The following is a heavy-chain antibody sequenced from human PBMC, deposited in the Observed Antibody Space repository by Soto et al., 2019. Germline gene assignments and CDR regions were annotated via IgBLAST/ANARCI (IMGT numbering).Heavy chain of an antibody. J-gene: IGHJ4*02. CDR1: GGSITSGPYY. V-gene: IGHV4-31*03. CDR2: ICYNGKT. D-gene: IGHD1-26*01. Sequence: QVQLQESGPGLVKPSQTLYLTCTVSGGSITSGPYYWSWVRQHPGKGLEWIGCICYNGKTSYNPSLRSRVNMSVATSKNQYPRRLSSVSAADTAVYYCARDLSGPSDYWGQVAQVTVSS. CDR3: ARDLSGPSDY.